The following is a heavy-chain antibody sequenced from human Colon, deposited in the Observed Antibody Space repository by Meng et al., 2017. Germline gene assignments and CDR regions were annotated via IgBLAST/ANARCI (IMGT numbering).Heavy chain of an antibody. J-gene: IGHJ4*02. CDR2: ISTRTYGGTT. V-gene: IGHV3-15*01. Sequence: GESLKISCAASGFSFSDAWMSWVRQAPGKGLEWVGRISTRTYGGTTHYAAPVEGRFTISRVDSKNTMFRQMNSRKTEDTALYYCTREELGIGDYWGQGTLVTVSS. CDR1: GFSFSDAW. CDR3: TREELGIGDY. D-gene: IGHD7-27*01.